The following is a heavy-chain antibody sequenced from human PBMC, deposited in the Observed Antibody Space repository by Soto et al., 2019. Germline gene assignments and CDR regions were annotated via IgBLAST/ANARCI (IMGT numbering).Heavy chain of an antibody. J-gene: IGHJ4*02. CDR1: GFSLSTSGVG. Sequence: QITLKESGPPLVKPTQTLTLTCTFSGFSLSTSGVGVGWIRQPPGKALEWLALIYWDDDKRYSPSLKSRLTITKDTSKNQVVLTKTNMDPVDTATYYCAHGGGGDYWGLFDYWGQGTLVTVSS. CDR3: AHGGGGDYWGLFDY. CDR2: IYWDDDK. V-gene: IGHV2-5*02. D-gene: IGHD4-17*01.